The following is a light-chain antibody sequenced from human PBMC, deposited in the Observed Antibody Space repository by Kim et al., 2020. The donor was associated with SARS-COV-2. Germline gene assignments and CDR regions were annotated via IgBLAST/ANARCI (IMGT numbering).Light chain of an antibody. Sequence: GQSLTLSGSRTGNEIGSNILVSWQQQRRSKAPQLMIYEVTKLPSGVSNRFSASKSGNTASLTISGLQPEDEADYYCCSYAGANTIVFGGGTQLTVL. CDR1: GNEIGSNIL. CDR2: EVT. CDR3: CSYAGANTIV. V-gene: IGLV2-23*02. J-gene: IGLJ2*01.